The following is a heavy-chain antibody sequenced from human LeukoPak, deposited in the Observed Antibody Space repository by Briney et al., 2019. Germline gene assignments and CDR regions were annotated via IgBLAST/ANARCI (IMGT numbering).Heavy chain of an antibody. D-gene: IGHD2-2*02. V-gene: IGHV1-58*01. CDR2: IVVGSGNT. J-gene: IGHJ6*02. CDR1: GFTFTSSV. Sequence: SVKVSCKASGFTFTSSVVQWVRQARGQRLEWIGWIVVGSGNTNYAQKFQERVTITRDMSTSTAYMELSSLRSEDTAVYYCAAESNTDYYYGMDVWGQGTTVTVSS. CDR3: AAESNTDYYYGMDV.